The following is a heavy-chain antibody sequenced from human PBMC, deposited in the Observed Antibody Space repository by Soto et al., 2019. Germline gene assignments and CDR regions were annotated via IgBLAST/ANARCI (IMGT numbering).Heavy chain of an antibody. Sequence: QVQLVQSGAEVKKPGSSVKVSCKASGGTFSSYAISWVRQAPGQGLEWMGGIIPIFGTANYAQKFQGRVTITADESTGTAYRELSSLRSEDTAVYYCARSMMWSGETPYNWFDPWGQGTLVTVSS. CDR2: IIPIFGTA. CDR1: GGTFSSYA. V-gene: IGHV1-69*12. D-gene: IGHD3-10*01. J-gene: IGHJ5*02. CDR3: ARSMMWSGETPYNWFDP.